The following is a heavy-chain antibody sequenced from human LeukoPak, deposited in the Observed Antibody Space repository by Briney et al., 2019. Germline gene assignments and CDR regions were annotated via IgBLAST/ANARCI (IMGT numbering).Heavy chain of an antibody. V-gene: IGHV3-9*01. CDR1: GFTFDDYA. Sequence: GGSLRLSCAASGFTFDDYAKHWVRQAPGKGLEWVSGISWNSGSIGYADSVKGRFTISRDNAKNSLYLQMNSLRAEDTALYYCAKDRRYYDSSGYYGPFDYWGQGTLVTVSS. CDR3: AKDRRYYDSSGYYGPFDY. J-gene: IGHJ4*02. D-gene: IGHD3-22*01. CDR2: ISWNSGSI.